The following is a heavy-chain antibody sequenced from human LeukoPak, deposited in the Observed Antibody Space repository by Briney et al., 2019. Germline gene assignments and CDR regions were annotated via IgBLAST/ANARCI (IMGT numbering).Heavy chain of an antibody. V-gene: IGHV1-2*04. D-gene: IGHD2-2*01. J-gene: IGHJ4*01. CDR1: GYTFTGYY. CDR2: INPNSGGT. Sequence: ASVKVSCKASGYTFTGYYMHWVRQAPGQGLEWMGWINPNSGGTNYAQKFQGWVTMTRDTSITTAYMELSRLRSDDTAVYYCASDLHCSSTSCYDYWGKGPLVTVSS. CDR3: ASDLHCSSTSCYDY.